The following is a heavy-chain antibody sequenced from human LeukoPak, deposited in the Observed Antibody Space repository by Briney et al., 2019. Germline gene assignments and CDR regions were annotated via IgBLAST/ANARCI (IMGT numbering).Heavy chain of an antibody. CDR1: GYSFTSSW. J-gene: IGHJ4*02. D-gene: IGHD5-18*01. V-gene: IGHV5-51*01. CDR3: ARLRTAMDPFDY. CDR2: IYPGDSDT. Sequence: GESLKISCKGCGYSFTSSWSAWVRQMPGKGLEWMGIIYPGDSDTRYSPSFQGQVTISADKSISAAYLQWSSLKASDTAMYYCARLRTAMDPFDYWGQGILVTVSS.